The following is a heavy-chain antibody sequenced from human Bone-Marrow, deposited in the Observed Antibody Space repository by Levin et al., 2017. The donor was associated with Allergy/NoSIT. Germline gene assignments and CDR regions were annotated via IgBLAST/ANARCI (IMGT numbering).Heavy chain of an antibody. CDR2: ISGSGESI. CDR3: TRDLYYGTGSSDY. D-gene: IGHD3-10*01. Sequence: GESLKISCEASGFTFSIYGMNWVRQSSGKGLEWIAYISGSGESIFYRDSVKGRFTISRDNGKNSLSLQMNSLRADDTAVYYCTRDLYYGTGSSDYWGHGTLVTVSS. J-gene: IGHJ4*01. V-gene: IGHV3-48*04. CDR1: GFTFSIYG.